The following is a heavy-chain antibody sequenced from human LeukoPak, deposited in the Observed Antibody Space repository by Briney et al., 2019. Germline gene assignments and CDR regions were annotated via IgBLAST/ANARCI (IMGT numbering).Heavy chain of an antibody. CDR2: INHSGST. V-gene: IGHV4-34*01. Sequence: SETLSLTCAVYGGSFSGYYWSWIRQPPGKGLEWIGEINHSGSTNYNPSLKSRVTISVDTSKNQFSLKLSSVTAADTAVYYCATKGYSGYDFGVDYWGQGTLVTVSS. CDR1: GGSFSGYY. CDR3: ATKGYSGYDFGVDY. J-gene: IGHJ4*02. D-gene: IGHD5-12*01.